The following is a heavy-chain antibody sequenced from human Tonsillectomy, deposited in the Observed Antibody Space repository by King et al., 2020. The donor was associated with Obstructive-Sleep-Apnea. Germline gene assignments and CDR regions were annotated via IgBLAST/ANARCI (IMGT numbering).Heavy chain of an antibody. CDR1: GFTFDDYA. V-gene: IGHV3-9*01. D-gene: IGHD2-2*01. CDR3: AKDIPYCSSTSCYEGFDY. CDR2: ISWNSGSI. J-gene: IGHJ4*02. Sequence: EVQLVESGGGLVQPGRSLRLSCAASGFTFDDYAMHWVRHAPGKGLEWVSGISWNSGSIGYADSVKGRFTISRDNAKNSLYLQMNSLRAEDTALYYCAKDIPYCSSTSCYEGFDYWGQGTLVTVSS.